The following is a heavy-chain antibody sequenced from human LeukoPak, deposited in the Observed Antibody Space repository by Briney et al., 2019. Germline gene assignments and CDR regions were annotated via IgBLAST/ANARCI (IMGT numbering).Heavy chain of an antibody. V-gene: IGHV3-30*18. CDR2: ISYDGSNK. CDR1: GFTFSSYG. CDR3: AKVWGDYVYYYYGMDV. J-gene: IGHJ6*02. D-gene: IGHD3-16*01. Sequence: RGSLRLSCAASGFTFSSYGMHWVRQAPGKGLEWVAVISYDGSNKYYADSVKGRFTISRDNSKNTLYLQMNSLRAEDTAVYYCAKVWGDYVYYYYGMDVWGQGTTVTVSS.